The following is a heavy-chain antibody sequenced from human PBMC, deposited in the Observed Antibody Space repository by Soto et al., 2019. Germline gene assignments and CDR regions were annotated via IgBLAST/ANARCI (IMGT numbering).Heavy chain of an antibody. J-gene: IGHJ6*02. CDR1: GGSISSYY. CDR2: IYTSGST. D-gene: IGHD5-18*01. CDR3: ARDWVYSYGFYYGMDV. V-gene: IGHV4-4*07. Sequence: LSLTCTVSGGSISSYYWSWIRQPAGKGLEWIGRIYTSGSTNYNPSLKSRVTMSVDTSKNQFSLKLSSVTAADTAVCYCARDWVYSYGFYYGMDVWGQGTTVTVSS.